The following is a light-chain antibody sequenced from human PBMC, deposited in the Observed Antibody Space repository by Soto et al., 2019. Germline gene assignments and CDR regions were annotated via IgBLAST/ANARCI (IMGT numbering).Light chain of an antibody. CDR2: SNN. V-gene: IGLV1-47*02. J-gene: IGLJ3*02. CDR1: SSNIGSNY. Sequence: QSVLTQPPSASGTPGQRVTISCSGSSSNIGSNYVYWYQQLPGTAPKLLIYSNNQRPSGVPDRFSGSKSGASASLAISGLRSEDRGDYYCASWDHGIRGAFAGGTQLT. CDR3: ASWDHGIRGA.